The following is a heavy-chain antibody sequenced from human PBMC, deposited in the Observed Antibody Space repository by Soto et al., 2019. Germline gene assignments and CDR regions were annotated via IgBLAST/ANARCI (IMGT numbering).Heavy chain of an antibody. CDR1: GFTFSSYG. V-gene: IGHV3-30*18. J-gene: IGHJ4*02. D-gene: IGHD3-3*01. Sequence: SLRLSCAASGFTFSSYGMHWVRQAPGKGLEWVAVISYDGSNKYYADSVKGRFTISRDNSKNTLYLQMNSLRAEDTAVYYCAKDLIRSAVVIIYYFDYWGQGTLVTVSS. CDR3: AKDLIRSAVVIIYYFDY. CDR2: ISYDGSNK.